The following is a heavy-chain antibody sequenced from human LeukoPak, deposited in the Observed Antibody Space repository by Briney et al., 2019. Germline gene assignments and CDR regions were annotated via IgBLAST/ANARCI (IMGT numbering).Heavy chain of an antibody. V-gene: IGHV3-30*02. CDR1: GFTFSSNG. CDR2: IQYDGSKK. CDR3: AKDSSGWHPLEFDY. D-gene: IGHD6-19*01. Sequence: GGSLRLSCVASGFTFSSNGMHWVRQAPGKGLEWVTFIQYDGSKKYYADSVKGRFTIPRDNSKNTLYLEMNSLRAEDTAVYYCAKDSSGWHPLEFDYWGQGTLVTVSS. J-gene: IGHJ4*02.